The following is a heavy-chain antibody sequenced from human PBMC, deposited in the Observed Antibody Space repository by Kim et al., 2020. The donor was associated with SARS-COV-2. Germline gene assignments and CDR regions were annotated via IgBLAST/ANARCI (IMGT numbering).Heavy chain of an antibody. D-gene: IGHD3-10*01. V-gene: IGHV4-31*03. CDR2: IYYSGNT. Sequence: SETLSLTCTVSGNSISRGGHYWTWIRQRPGKGLEWIGYIYYSGNTNYNPSLRSRVTISLDMSKNQFFLKLNSVTVADTAVYYCARDGGDGSGSYRFEYWGQGTLVTVSS. J-gene: IGHJ4*02. CDR1: GNSISRGGHY. CDR3: ARDGGDGSGSYRFEY.